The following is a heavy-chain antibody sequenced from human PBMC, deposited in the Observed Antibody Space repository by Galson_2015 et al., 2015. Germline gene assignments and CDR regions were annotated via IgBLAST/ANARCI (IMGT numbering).Heavy chain of an antibody. CDR2: IYYSGST. Sequence: ETLSLTCTVSGGSISSYYWSWIRQPPGKGLEWIGYIYYSGSTNYNPSLKSRVTISVDTSKNQFSLKLSSVTAADTAVYYCARALTGTLFDYWGQGTLVTVSS. V-gene: IGHV4-59*01. D-gene: IGHD1-14*01. CDR3: ARALTGTLFDY. J-gene: IGHJ4*02. CDR1: GGSISSYY.